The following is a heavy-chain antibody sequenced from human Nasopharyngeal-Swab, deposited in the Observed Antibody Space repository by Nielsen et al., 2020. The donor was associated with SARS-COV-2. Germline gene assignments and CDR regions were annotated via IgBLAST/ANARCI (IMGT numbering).Heavy chain of an antibody. CDR2: VNHSGST. J-gene: IGHJ6*02. V-gene: IGHV4-34*01. CDR1: GGSFSGYY. CDR3: ARDYRGAGYYYYGMDV. D-gene: IGHD1-26*01. Sequence: SETLSLTCAVYGGSFSGYYWSWIRQPPGKGLEWIGEVNHSGSTHYNPSLKSRVTISVDTSNNQFSLKLSSVTAADTALYYCARDYRGAGYYYYGMDVWGQGTTVTVSS.